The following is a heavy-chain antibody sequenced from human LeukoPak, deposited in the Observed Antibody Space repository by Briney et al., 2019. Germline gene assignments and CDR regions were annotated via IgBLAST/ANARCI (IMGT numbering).Heavy chain of an antibody. CDR3: ARVDTQGVPSP. V-gene: IGHV4-59*08. J-gene: IGHJ5*02. Sequence: SETLSLTCTVSGGSISSYYWSWIRQPPGKGLEWIGYIYYSGSTNYNPSLKSRVTISVDTSKNQFSLKLSSVTAADTAVYYCARVDTQGVPSPWGQGILVTVSS. D-gene: IGHD3-16*01. CDR1: GGSISSYY. CDR2: IYYSGST.